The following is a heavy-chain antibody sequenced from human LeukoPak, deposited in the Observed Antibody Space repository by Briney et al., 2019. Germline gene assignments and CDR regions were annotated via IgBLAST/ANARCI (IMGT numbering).Heavy chain of an antibody. V-gene: IGHV3-NL1*01. CDR2: IYSGGST. Sequence: GGSLRLSCAASDFTFSSYGMHWVRQAPGKGLEWVSVIYSGGSTYYADSVKGRFTISRDNSKNMVELQMNSLRAEDTAVYYCARDLSSSYYFDYWGQGTLVTVSS. CDR1: DFTFSSYG. CDR3: ARDLSSSYYFDY. J-gene: IGHJ4*02. D-gene: IGHD6-6*01.